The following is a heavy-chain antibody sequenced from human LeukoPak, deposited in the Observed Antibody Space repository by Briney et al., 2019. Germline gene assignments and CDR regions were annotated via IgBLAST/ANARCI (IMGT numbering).Heavy chain of an antibody. D-gene: IGHD3-10*01. CDR3: ARDQVTMVRGVRLRKAYGMDV. CDR2: ISYDGSNK. V-gene: IGHV3-30-3*01. Sequence: PGGSLRLSCAASGFTFSSYAMHCVRQAPGKGLEWVAVISYDGSNKYYADSVKGRFTISRDNSKNTLYLQMNSLRAEDTAVYYCARDQVTMVRGVRLRKAYGMDVWGQGTTVTVSS. J-gene: IGHJ6*02. CDR1: GFTFSSYA.